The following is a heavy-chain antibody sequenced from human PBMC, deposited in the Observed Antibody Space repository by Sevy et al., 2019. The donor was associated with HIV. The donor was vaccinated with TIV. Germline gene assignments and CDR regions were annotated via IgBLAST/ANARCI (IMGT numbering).Heavy chain of an antibody. CDR3: ARISTVREKFNWFDP. CDR2: IGAYNGNI. Sequence: VSCKASGYTFDSYGISWVRQAPGQGLEWMGWIGAYNGNIKYAQNIQDRVTMTTDASTSTAYMELRSLRSDDTAVYFCARISTVREKFNWFDPWGQGTLVTVSS. V-gene: IGHV1-18*01. J-gene: IGHJ5*02. CDR1: GYTFDSYG. D-gene: IGHD3-10*01.